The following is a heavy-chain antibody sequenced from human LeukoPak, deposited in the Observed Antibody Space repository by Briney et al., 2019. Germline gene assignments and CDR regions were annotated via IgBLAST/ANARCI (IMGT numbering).Heavy chain of an antibody. CDR2: MNPNRGNT. CDR3: ARGCVLRGVSRWFDP. D-gene: IGHD3-10*01. Sequence: ASVKVSCKASGYTFTSYDINGVRQATGQGLEWMGWMNPNRGNTGYPQKFQGRVTMTRNTSISTAYMELSSRTSEDTAVYYCARGCVLRGVSRWFDPWGPGTPVTVSP. V-gene: IGHV1-8*01. CDR1: GYTFTSYD. J-gene: IGHJ5*02.